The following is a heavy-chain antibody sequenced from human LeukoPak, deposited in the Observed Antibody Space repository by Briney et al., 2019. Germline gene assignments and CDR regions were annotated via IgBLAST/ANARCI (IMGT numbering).Heavy chain of an antibody. J-gene: IGHJ4*02. D-gene: IGHD3-10*01. V-gene: IGHV5-51*01. CDR2: IYPGASDT. Sequence: GESLKISCKGSGYSFTSYWIGWVRQMPGKGLEWMGIIYPGASDTRYSPSFQGQVTISADKSISTAYLQWSSLKASDTAMYYCAFGGRSGSYYPSFFDYWGQGTLVTVSS. CDR1: GYSFTSYW. CDR3: AFGGRSGSYYPSFFDY.